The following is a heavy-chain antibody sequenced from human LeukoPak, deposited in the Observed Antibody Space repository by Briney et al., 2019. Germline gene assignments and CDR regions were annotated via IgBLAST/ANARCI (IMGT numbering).Heavy chain of an antibody. CDR1: GFTFDDFA. CDR2: ISWNSGRV. Sequence: GGSLRLSCVASGFTFDDFAMHWVRQAPGKGLEWVSGISWNSGRVGYVDSVKGRFTISRDNAKKSLYLEMNSLRPEDTALYYRRGYYDSSGYDFDYWGQGTLVTVSS. J-gene: IGHJ4*02. D-gene: IGHD3-22*01. CDR3: RGYYDSSGYDFDY. V-gene: IGHV3-9*01.